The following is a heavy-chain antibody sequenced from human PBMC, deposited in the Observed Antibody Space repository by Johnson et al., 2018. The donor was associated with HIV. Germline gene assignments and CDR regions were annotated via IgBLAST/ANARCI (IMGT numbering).Heavy chain of an antibody. CDR2: INSDGSST. CDR1: GFTFSSYW. J-gene: IGHJ3*02. D-gene: IGHD6-13*01. Sequence: VQLVESGGGLVQPGGSLRLSCAASGFTFSSYWMHWVRQAPGKGLVWVSRINSDGSSTNYADSVKGRFTISRDNAKNTLYLQMNSLRAEDTAVCYCASGVYSSSWSWDVAFDIWGQGTMVTVSS. CDR3: ASGVYSSSWSWDVAFDI. V-gene: IGHV3-74*02.